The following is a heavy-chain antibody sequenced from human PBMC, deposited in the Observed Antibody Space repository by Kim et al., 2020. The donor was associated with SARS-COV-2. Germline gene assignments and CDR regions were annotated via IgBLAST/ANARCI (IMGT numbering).Heavy chain of an antibody. J-gene: IGHJ3*02. Sequence: GGSRRLSCAASGFTFSGSPLHWVRQASGKGLEWVGRIRSKANSYATGYAASVKGRFTISRDDSKNTAYLEMNGLKTEDTAVYYCTRIPATTLAFWDAFDIWGQGTMVTVSS. V-gene: IGHV3-73*01. CDR2: IRSKANSYAT. D-gene: IGHD1-1*01. CDR1: GFTFSGSP. CDR3: TRIPATTLAFWDAFDI.